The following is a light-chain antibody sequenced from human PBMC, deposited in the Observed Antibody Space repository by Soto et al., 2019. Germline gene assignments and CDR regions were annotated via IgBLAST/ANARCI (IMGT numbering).Light chain of an antibody. V-gene: IGKV3-11*01. CDR2: DAS. CDR1: QSVNRY. J-gene: IGKJ3*01. Sequence: IVLTQSPATLSLSPDERASLSCRASQSVNRYLAWYQQKPGQAPRLLIYDASNRATGIPARFSGSGSGTDFTLTISSLEPEDFAVYYCQQRRNWPLFTFGPGTKVDIK. CDR3: QQRRNWPLFT.